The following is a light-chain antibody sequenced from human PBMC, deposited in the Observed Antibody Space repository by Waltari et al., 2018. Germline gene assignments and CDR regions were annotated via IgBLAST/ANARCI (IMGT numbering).Light chain of an antibody. Sequence: SPELTQDPAVSVALGQTVRITCQGDSRRSTYVSWYQQKPGQAPVLGIYGKNNRPSGIPDRFSGSSSGNTASLTIPGAQAEDEADYYCNSRDSSGNHWVFGGGTKLTVL. J-gene: IGLJ3*02. V-gene: IGLV3-19*01. CDR1: SRRSTY. CDR3: NSRDSSGNHWV. CDR2: GKN.